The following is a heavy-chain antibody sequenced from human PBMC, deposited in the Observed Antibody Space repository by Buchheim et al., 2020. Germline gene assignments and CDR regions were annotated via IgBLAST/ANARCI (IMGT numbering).Heavy chain of an antibody. D-gene: IGHD3-3*01. CDR3: ARVQYYDFWSGYYTGIFGGWFDP. CDR1: GGSFSGYY. Sequence: QVQLQQWGAGLLKPSETLSLTCAVYGGSFSGYYWSWIRQPPGKGLEWIGEINHSGSTNYNPSLKSRVTISVDTSKNQFSLKLSSVTAADTAVYYCARVQYYDFWSGYYTGIFGGWFDPWGQGTL. CDR2: INHSGST. V-gene: IGHV4-34*01. J-gene: IGHJ5*02.